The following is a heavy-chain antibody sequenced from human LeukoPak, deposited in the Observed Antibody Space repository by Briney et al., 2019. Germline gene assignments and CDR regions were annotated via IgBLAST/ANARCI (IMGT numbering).Heavy chain of an antibody. CDR1: GFTFSSYS. Sequence: GRSLRLSCAASGFTFSSYSMNWVRQAPGKGPEWVSYISSSLSVIYYADSVKGRFTISRDNAKNSLFLQMNNLRDEETAVYYCTRDQYSDHWHYAFDIWGQGTRVTVSS. CDR2: ISSSLSVI. J-gene: IGHJ3*02. CDR3: TRDQYSDHWHYAFDI. D-gene: IGHD6-6*01. V-gene: IGHV3-48*02.